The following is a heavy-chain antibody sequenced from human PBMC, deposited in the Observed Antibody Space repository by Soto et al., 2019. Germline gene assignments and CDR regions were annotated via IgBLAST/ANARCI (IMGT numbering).Heavy chain of an antibody. CDR2: IYYSGST. Sequence: PSETLSLTCTVSGGSISSGGYYWSWIRQHPGKGLEWIGYIYYSGSTYYNPSLKSRVTISVDTSKNQLSLKLSSVTAADTAVYYCARASSGWGYYYGMDVWGQGTTVTVSS. CDR3: ARASSGWGYYYGMDV. D-gene: IGHD6-19*01. CDR1: GGSISSGGYY. V-gene: IGHV4-31*03. J-gene: IGHJ6*02.